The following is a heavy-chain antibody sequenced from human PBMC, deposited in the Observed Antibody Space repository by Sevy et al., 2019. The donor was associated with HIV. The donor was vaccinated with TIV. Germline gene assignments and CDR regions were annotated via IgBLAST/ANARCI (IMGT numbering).Heavy chain of an antibody. J-gene: IGHJ4*02. D-gene: IGHD3-3*01. CDR2: ISYDGTDK. V-gene: IGHV3-30*04. Sequence: GGSLRLSCAASGFTFTTYAMHWVRQAPGKGLDWVAFISYDGTDKYYADSVKGRFTFSRDSSKNTLSLQMNSLRAEDTAVYYYARDGVTKDWYIWYYFDYWGQGTLVTVSS. CDR3: ARDGVTKDWYIWYYFDY. CDR1: GFTFTTYA.